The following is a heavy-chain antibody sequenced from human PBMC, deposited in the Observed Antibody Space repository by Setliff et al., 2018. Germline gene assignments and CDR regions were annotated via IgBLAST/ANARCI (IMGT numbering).Heavy chain of an antibody. CDR1: GGSVSSTSYY. Sequence: NPSETLSLTCTVSGGSVSSTSYYWGWIRQPPGKGLEWIGSIYHTGTTYYNPSLKSRVTISVDTSKNQFSLRLSSVTAADTAVYFCARDYGPNDYWGQGSLVTVSS. V-gene: IGHV4-39*07. D-gene: IGHD3-16*01. CDR2: IYHTGTT. J-gene: IGHJ4*02. CDR3: ARDYGPNDY.